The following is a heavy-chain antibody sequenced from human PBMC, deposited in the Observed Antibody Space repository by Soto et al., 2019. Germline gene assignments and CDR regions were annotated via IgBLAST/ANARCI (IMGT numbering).Heavy chain of an antibody. D-gene: IGHD3-9*01. CDR3: ARDYYDILTGPYGMDV. J-gene: IGHJ6*02. Sequence: QVQLQESGSGLVKPSETLSLTCTVSGGSISSYYWSWIRQPPGKGLEWIGYIYYSGSTNYNPSLKSRVTISVDTSKNQFSLKLSSVTAADTAVYYCARDYYDILTGPYGMDVWGQGTTVTVSS. CDR2: IYYSGST. CDR1: GGSISSYY. V-gene: IGHV4-59*01.